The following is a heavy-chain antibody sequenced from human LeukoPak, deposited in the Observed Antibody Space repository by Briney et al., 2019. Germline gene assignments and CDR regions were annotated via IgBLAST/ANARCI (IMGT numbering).Heavy chain of an antibody. Sequence: GGSLRLSCAASGFTFSSFSMNWVRQAPGKGLEWVSYISSSSSTIYYADSVKGRFTIARDNAKNSLYLQMNSLRAEDTAVYYCARDSYGSGSYYRIDYWGQGTLVTVSS. D-gene: IGHD3-10*01. CDR1: GFTFSSFS. V-gene: IGHV3-48*04. J-gene: IGHJ4*02. CDR2: ISSSSSTI. CDR3: ARDSYGSGSYYRIDY.